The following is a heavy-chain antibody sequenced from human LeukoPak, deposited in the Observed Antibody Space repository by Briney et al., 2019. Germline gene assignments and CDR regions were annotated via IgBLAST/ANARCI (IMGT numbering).Heavy chain of an antibody. CDR2: ISYDGSNK. V-gene: IGHV3-30*18. J-gene: IGHJ6*03. CDR3: AKEELLRYFDWLLFRYYYYYYMDV. CDR1: GFTFSSYG. Sequence: PGGSLRLSCAASGFTFSSYGMHWVRQAPGKGLEWVAVISYDGSNKYYADSVKGRFTISRDNSKNTLYLQMNSLRAEDTAVYYCAKEELLRYFDWLLFRYYYYYYMDVWGQGTLVTVSS. D-gene: IGHD3-9*01.